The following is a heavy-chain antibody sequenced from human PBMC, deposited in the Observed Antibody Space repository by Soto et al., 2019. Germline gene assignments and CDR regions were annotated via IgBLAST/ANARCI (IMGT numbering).Heavy chain of an antibody. Sequence: GSLRLSCXASRFTFSSYSINWVLQSPLKGLEWVSYISSSSSTIYYADSVKGRFTISRDNAKNSLYLQMNSLRAEDTAVYYCARHPERIAEIGWFDPWGQGTLVTVSS. D-gene: IGHD6-13*01. V-gene: IGHV3-48*01. J-gene: IGHJ5*02. CDR3: ARHPERIAEIGWFDP. CDR2: ISSSSSTI. CDR1: RFTFSSYS.